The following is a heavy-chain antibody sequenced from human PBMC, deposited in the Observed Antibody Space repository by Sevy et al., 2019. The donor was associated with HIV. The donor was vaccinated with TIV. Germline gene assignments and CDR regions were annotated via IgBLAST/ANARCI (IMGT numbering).Heavy chain of an antibody. V-gene: IGHV4-61*01. J-gene: IGHJ6*03. D-gene: IGHD3-16*01. CDR2: IYKTGST. Sequence: SETLSPSCSVSGGSVSSGTYYWSWIRQPPGKGLEWIGHIYKTGSTNYKLSLQSRVTISVDTSTNQFSLRLRSVTAADTAVYYCARVPRGQLWYSGSLGGYYYHMDVWGKWTTVTVSS. CDR1: GGSVSSGTYY. CDR3: ARVPRGQLWYSGSLGGYYYHMDV.